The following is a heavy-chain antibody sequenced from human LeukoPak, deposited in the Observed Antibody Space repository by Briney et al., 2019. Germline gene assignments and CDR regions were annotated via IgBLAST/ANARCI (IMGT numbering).Heavy chain of an antibody. CDR3: AGGSGSYRYYYYGMDV. CDR1: GYILTELS. J-gene: IGHJ6*04. CDR2: FDPEDGET. D-gene: IGHD3-10*01. Sequence: ASVKVSCKVSGYILTELSMHWVRQAPGKGLEWMGGFDPEDGETIYAQKFQGRVTMTEDTSTDTAYMELSSLRSEDTAVYYCAGGSGSYRYYYYGMDVWGKGTTVTVSS. V-gene: IGHV1-24*01.